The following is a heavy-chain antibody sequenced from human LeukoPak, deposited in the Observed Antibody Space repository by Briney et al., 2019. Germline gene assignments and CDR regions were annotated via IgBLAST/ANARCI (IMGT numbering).Heavy chain of an antibody. CDR2: INHSGST. D-gene: IGHD6-13*01. V-gene: IGHV4-34*01. J-gene: IGHJ4*02. CDR1: GGSFSGYY. Sequence: SETLSLTCAVYGGSFSGYYWSWIRQTPGKGLEWIGEINHSGSTNYNPSLKSRITISVDTSKNQFSLKVSSVIAADTAVYYCARGRWDSSSIYLDYWGQGTLVTVSS. CDR3: ARGRWDSSSIYLDY.